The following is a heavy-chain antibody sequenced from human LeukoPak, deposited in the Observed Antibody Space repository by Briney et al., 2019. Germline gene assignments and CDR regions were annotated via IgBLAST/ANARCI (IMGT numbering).Heavy chain of an antibody. CDR2: ISIYNGNT. D-gene: IGHD3-3*01. CDR1: GYTFTNDG. CDR3: ARFTYDFWSGYYMPDDP. Sequence: GASVKVSCKASGYTFTNDGISWVRQAPGQGLEWMGWISIYNGNTDYAQKLRGRVTMSTDTSTSTAYMELRSLRSDDTAVYYCARFTYDFWSGYYMPDDPWGQGTLVSVSS. V-gene: IGHV1-18*01. J-gene: IGHJ5*02.